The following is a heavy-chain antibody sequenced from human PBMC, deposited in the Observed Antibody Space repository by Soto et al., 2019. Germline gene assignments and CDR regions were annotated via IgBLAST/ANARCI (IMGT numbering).Heavy chain of an antibody. CDR1: GGSFSGYY. CDR2: INHSGST. CDR3: ARGNRYCSSTSCYHYYYYGMDV. J-gene: IGHJ6*02. V-gene: IGHV4-34*01. D-gene: IGHD2-2*01. Sequence: SETLSLTCAVYGGSFSGYYWSWIRQPPGKGLEWIGEINHSGSTNYNPSLKSRVTISVDTSKDQFSLKLSSVTAADTAVYYCARGNRYCSSTSCYHYYYYGMDVWGQGTTVTVSS.